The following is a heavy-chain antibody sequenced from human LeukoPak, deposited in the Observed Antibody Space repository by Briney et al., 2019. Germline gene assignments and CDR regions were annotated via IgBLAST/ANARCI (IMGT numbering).Heavy chain of an antibody. CDR3: VRDHDSHGMDV. CDR1: GGSISSYY. Sequence: SETLSLTCTVSGGSISSYYWSWIRQPPGKGLEWIGYIYYSGSTNYNPSLKSRVTISVDTSKNQFSLKLSSVTAADTAVYYCVRDHDSHGMDVWGQGTTVTVSS. J-gene: IGHJ6*02. D-gene: IGHD3-3*01. V-gene: IGHV4-59*01. CDR2: IYYSGST.